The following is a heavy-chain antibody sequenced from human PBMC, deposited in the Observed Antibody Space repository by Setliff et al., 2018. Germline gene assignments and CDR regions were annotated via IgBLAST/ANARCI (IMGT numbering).Heavy chain of an antibody. CDR1: GGFIRDYH. V-gene: IGHV4-59*01. J-gene: IGHJ5*02. D-gene: IGHD1-26*01. Sequence: SETLSLTCTVSGGFIRDYHWNWIRQSPGKGLEWIGYIYYRGTTNYNSSLKSRVTISIDMSKNQFSLKLSSATAADTAVYFCAAVGIDAGGGWFDPWGHGIPVTVSS. CDR3: AAVGIDAGGGWFDP. CDR2: IYYRGTT.